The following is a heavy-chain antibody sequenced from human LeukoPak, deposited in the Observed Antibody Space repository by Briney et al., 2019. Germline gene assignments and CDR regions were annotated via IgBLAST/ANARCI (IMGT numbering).Heavy chain of an antibody. CDR2: INGDGSST. Sequence: GGSLRLSCAASGFTFSGYWMHWVRHAPGKGLVWVSRINGDGSSTGYADSVKGRFTISRDNAKNTLYLQMNSLRAEDTAVYYCARDRVNLDYWGQGTLVTVSS. V-gene: IGHV3-74*01. J-gene: IGHJ4*02. D-gene: IGHD1-14*01. CDR1: GFTFSGYW. CDR3: ARDRVNLDY.